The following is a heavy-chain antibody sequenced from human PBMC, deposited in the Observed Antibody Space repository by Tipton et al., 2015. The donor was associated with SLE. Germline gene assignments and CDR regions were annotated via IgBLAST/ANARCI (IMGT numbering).Heavy chain of an antibody. V-gene: IGHV3-30*02. J-gene: IGHJ4*02. Sequence: SLRLSCAASGFTYSGYAMHWVRQAPGKGLEWVAFIRADGSNKDYADSVKGRFTISRDNSKNTVYLDMLSLRADDTAMYYYAGASWSYGFFDYWGQGTLVTVSP. CDR1: GFTYSGYA. CDR2: IRADGSNK. D-gene: IGHD3-10*01. CDR3: AGASWSYGFFDY.